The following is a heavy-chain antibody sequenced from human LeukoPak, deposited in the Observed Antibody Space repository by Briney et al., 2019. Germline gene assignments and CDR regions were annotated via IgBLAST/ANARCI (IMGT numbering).Heavy chain of an antibody. Sequence: PSETLSLTCTVSGASISSSSYYWGWIRQPPGKGLEWIGSIYYSGSTYYNPSLKSRVTISVDTSKNQFSLKLSSVTAADTAVYYCANWHLSFDYWGQGTLVTVSS. J-gene: IGHJ4*02. D-gene: IGHD1-20*01. V-gene: IGHV4-39*01. CDR1: GASISSSSYY. CDR3: ANWHLSFDY. CDR2: IYYSGST.